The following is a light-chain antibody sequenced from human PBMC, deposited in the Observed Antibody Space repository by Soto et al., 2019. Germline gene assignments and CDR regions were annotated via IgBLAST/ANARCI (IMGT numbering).Light chain of an antibody. CDR2: GAS. Sequence: EIVMKQSPATLSVSPGESAPLSCRASQSITNNLAWYRQKTGEPPRLLIYGASTRATGFPARFSGSGSGTEFTLNISSLQSEDFAVYYCQQYNNWPPPWTFGQGTTLEIK. J-gene: IGKJ1*01. V-gene: IGKV3-15*01. CDR1: QSITNN. CDR3: QQYNNWPPPWT.